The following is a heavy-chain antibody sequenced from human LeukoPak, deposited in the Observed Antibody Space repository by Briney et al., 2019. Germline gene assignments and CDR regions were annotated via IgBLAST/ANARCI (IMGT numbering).Heavy chain of an antibody. J-gene: IGHJ4*02. V-gene: IGHV3-11*01. Sequence: GGSLRLSCAASGFTFSDYYMSWIRQAPGKGLEWVSYISSSGSTIYYADSVKGRFTISRDNSKNTLYLQMNSLRAEDTAVYYCAKALFYYDSSGYPHYFDYWGQGTLVTVSS. CDR2: ISSSGSTI. CDR3: AKALFYYDSSGYPHYFDY. D-gene: IGHD3-22*01. CDR1: GFTFSDYY.